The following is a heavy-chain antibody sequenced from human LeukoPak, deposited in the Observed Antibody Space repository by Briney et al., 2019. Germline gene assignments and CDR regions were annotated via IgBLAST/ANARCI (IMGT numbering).Heavy chain of an antibody. V-gene: IGHV4-39*01. Sequence: PSETLSLTCTVSGGSISSSSYYWGWIRQPPGKGLEWIGTIYYSGSTYYNPSLTSRVTISVDTSKNQFSLKLSSVTAADTAVYYCARHKDYYYSYMDVWGKGTTVTISS. CDR2: IYYSGST. J-gene: IGHJ6*03. CDR3: ARHKDYYYSYMDV. CDR1: GGSISSSSYY.